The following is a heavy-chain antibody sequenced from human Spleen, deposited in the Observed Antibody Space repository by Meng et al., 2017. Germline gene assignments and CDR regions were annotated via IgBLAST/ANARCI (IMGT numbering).Heavy chain of an antibody. J-gene: IGHJ4*02. Sequence: QVHLQESGPRLVKPSQPLSLPFTVAGYSISSGGYYWSWIRQHPGKGLEWIGHMYYSGSTYYNPSLKSRATISVDTSQNNLSLKLSSVTAADSAVYYCARGPTTMAHDFDYWGQGTLVTVSS. CDR1: GYSISSGGYY. CDR2: MYYSGST. D-gene: IGHD4-11*01. V-gene: IGHV4-31*03. CDR3: ARGPTTMAHDFDY.